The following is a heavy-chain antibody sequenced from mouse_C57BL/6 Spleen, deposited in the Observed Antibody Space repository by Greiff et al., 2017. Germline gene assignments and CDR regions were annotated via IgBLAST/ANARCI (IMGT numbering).Heavy chain of an antibody. V-gene: IGHV1-64*01. CDR3: ARERHYGNYGYYAMDY. D-gene: IGHD2-1*01. CDR1: GYTFTSYW. Sequence: VQLQQPGAELVKPGASVKLSCKASGYTFTSYWMHWVKQRPGQGLEWIGMIHPNSGSTNYNEKFKSKATLTVDKSSSTAYMQLSSLTSEDSAFYYCARERHYGNYGYYAMDYWGQGTSVTVSS. CDR2: IHPNSGST. J-gene: IGHJ4*01.